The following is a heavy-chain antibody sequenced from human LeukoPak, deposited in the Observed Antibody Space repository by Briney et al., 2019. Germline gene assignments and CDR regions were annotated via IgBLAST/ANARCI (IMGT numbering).Heavy chain of an antibody. Sequence: GESLKISCEGSGHTFTNSWIAWVRQKPGKGLEWMGIIYPDDSDTRYNPSFQGLVTISADKSISTAYLQWSSLKASDTAMYYCARSARHCTNGVCYSYNWFDPWGQGTLVTVSS. CDR2: IYPDDSDT. J-gene: IGHJ5*02. V-gene: IGHV5-51*01. D-gene: IGHD2-8*01. CDR3: ARSARHCTNGVCYSYNWFDP. CDR1: GHTFTNSW.